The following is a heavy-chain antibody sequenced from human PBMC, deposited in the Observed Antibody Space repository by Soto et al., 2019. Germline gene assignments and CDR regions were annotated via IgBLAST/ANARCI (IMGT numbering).Heavy chain of an antibody. V-gene: IGHV1-18*04. Sequence: ASVKVSCKASGYTFTSYGISWVPPAPGQGLEGMGWISAYNGHTNYAQKVQGRVTMTTDTSTSTAHMELRSLRSDDGAVYYCARARSNYWFDPWGEGTPVTVSS. D-gene: IGHD4-4*01. CDR3: ARARSNYWFDP. CDR2: ISAYNGHT. CDR1: GYTFTSYG. J-gene: IGHJ5*02.